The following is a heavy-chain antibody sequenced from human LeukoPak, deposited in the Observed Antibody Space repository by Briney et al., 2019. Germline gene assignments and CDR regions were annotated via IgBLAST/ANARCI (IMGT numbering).Heavy chain of an antibody. D-gene: IGHD6-6*01. CDR1: GGTFIIYG. Sequence: SVKVSCEASGGTFIIYGISWVGQAPGQGLEWMGGIIPIFGTANYAQKFQGRVTITADESTSTAYMELSSLRSEDTAVYYCARLDEYSSSSRYYGMDVWGQGTTVTVSS. J-gene: IGHJ6*02. CDR2: IIPIFGTA. V-gene: IGHV1-69*13. CDR3: ARLDEYSSSSRYYGMDV.